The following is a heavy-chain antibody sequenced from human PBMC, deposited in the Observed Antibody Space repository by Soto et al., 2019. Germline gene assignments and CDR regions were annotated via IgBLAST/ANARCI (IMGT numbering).Heavy chain of an antibody. V-gene: IGHV1-8*01. CDR1: GYTFTSHD. J-gene: IGHJ3*01. Sequence: QVQLVQSGAEVKKPGASVRVSCKASGYTFTSHDINWVRQATGQGLEWMGWMNPNSGNTCYAQKFQGRVTMTRSTSTSTAYMELSSLRSEDTVVYYCARGVKWGQGTMVTVSS. CDR2: MNPNSGNT. CDR3: ARGVK. D-gene: IGHD3-22*01.